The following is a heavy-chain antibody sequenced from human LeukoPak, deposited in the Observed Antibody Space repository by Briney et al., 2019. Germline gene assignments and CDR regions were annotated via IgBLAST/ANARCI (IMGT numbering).Heavy chain of an antibody. CDR1: GFTFSSYN. CDR2: ISSSSSYI. D-gene: IGHD5-24*01. CDR3: ARVGSRDGYNEGYSDY. V-gene: IGHV3-21*01. J-gene: IGHJ4*02. Sequence: WGSLRLSCAASGFTFSSYNMNWVRQAPGKGLEWVSSISSSSSYIYYADSVKGRFTISRDNAKHTLYLQMNSLRDEDTAVYYCARVGSRDGYNEGYSDYWGQGTLVTVS.